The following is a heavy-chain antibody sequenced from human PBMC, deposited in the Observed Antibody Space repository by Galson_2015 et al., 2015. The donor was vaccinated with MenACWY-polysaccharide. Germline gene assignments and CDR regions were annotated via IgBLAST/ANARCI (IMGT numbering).Heavy chain of an antibody. J-gene: IGHJ4*02. V-gene: IGHV3-11*01. CDR2: ISSSGSTI. CDR3: ARDFGDYYDTTGYYFTEYYFDY. D-gene: IGHD3-22*01. Sequence: SLRLSCAASGFTFSDYYMSWIRQAPGKGLEWVSYISSSGSTIYYAGSVKGRFTISRDNAKNSLYLQMNSLRAEDTAVYYCARDFGDYYDTTGYYFTEYYFDYWGQGTLVTVSS. CDR1: GFTFSDYY.